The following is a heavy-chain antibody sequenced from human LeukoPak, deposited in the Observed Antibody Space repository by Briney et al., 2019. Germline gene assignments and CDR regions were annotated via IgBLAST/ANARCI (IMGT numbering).Heavy chain of an antibody. V-gene: IGHV3-7*03. CDR1: GFTFSSYW. CDR2: IKQDGSEK. J-gene: IGHJ4*02. CDR3: ARDRESLDYVWGSYRFFDY. D-gene: IGHD3-16*02. Sequence: GGSLRLSCAASGFTFSSYWMSWVRQAPGKGLEWVANIKQDGSEKYYVDSVKGLFTISRDNAKNSLYLQMNSLRAEDTAVYYCARDRESLDYVWGSYRFFDYWGQGTLVTVSS.